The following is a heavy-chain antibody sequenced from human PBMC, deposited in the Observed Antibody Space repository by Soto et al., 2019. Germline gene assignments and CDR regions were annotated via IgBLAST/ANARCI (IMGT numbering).Heavy chain of an antibody. J-gene: IGHJ4*02. D-gene: IGHD3-22*01. V-gene: IGHV3-23*01. Sequence: HPGGSLRLSCAASGFTFSSYAMSWVRQAPGKGLEWVSAISGSGGSTYYADSVKGRFTISRDNSKNTLYLQMNSLRAEDTAVYYCAKALRITMIVVVMYSFDYWGQGTLVTVSS. CDR3: AKALRITMIVVVMYSFDY. CDR2: ISGSGGST. CDR1: GFTFSSYA.